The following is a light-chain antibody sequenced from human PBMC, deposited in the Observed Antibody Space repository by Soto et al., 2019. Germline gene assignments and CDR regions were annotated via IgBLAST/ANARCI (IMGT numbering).Light chain of an antibody. CDR3: QQYLGYPYT. Sequence: AIRMTQSPSSISASTGDRVTITCRASQGISSFLAWYQQKPGKAPKLLIYAAATLQRGAPPRFSASGSGTDFTLTISRLQSEDFATYFCQQYLGYPYTFGQGTKLEI. CDR2: AAA. V-gene: IGKV1-8*01. J-gene: IGKJ2*01. CDR1: QGISSF.